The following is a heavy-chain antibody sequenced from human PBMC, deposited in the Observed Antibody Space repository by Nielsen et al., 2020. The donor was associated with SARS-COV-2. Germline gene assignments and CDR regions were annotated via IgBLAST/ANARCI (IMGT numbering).Heavy chain of an antibody. Sequence: GESLKISCAASGFTFDDYAVSWVRQGPGKGLEWVAGVNWNGGTRFYADSVKGRFTISRDNAKNSLYLQMNSLRAEDTALYYCAREGAGSSVYYGLDVWGQGTTVTVSS. CDR2: VNWNGGTR. CDR1: GFTFDDYA. V-gene: IGHV3-20*04. J-gene: IGHJ6*02. D-gene: IGHD6-13*01. CDR3: AREGAGSSVYYGLDV.